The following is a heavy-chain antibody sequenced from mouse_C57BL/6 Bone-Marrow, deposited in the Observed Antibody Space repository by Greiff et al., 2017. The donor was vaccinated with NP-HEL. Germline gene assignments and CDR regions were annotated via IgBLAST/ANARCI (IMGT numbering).Heavy chain of an antibody. Sequence: VQLQQPGAELVKPGASVKMSCKASGYTFTSYWITWVKQRPGQGLEWIGDIYPGSGSTNYNEKFKSKATLTVDTSSSTAYMQLSSLTSEDSAVYYCARRIYYYGSSLVYWGQGTTLTVSS. D-gene: IGHD1-1*01. CDR1: GYTFTSYW. V-gene: IGHV1-55*01. J-gene: IGHJ2*01. CDR3: ARRIYYYGSSLVY. CDR2: IYPGSGST.